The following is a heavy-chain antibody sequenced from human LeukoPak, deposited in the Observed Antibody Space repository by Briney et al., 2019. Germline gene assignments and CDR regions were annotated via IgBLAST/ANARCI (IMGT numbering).Heavy chain of an antibody. CDR3: ARSPPLCSSTSCYAGDYYYYMDV. D-gene: IGHD2-2*01. J-gene: IGHJ6*03. CDR1: GGSFSGYY. CDR2: INHSGST. Sequence: PSETLSLTCAVYGGSFSGYYWSWIRQPPGKGLEWIGEINHSGSTNYNPSLKSRVTISVDTSKNPFSLKLSSVTAADTAVYYCARSPPLCSSTSCYAGDYYYYMDVWGKGTTVTVSS. V-gene: IGHV4-34*01.